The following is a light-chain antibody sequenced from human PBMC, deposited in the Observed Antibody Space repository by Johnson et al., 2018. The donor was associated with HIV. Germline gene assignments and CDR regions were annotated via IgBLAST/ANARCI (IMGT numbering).Light chain of an antibody. J-gene: IGLJ1*01. V-gene: IGLV1-51*01. CDR2: DNN. CDR1: SSNIGNNY. Sequence: SVLTQPPSVSAAPGQKVTISCSGSSSNIGNNYVAWYQHLPGTAPKLLIYDNNKRPSGIPDRFSGFKSATSATLGITGLQTGDEADYYCGTWDSSLRGVFGTGTKVTVL. CDR3: GTWDSSLRGV.